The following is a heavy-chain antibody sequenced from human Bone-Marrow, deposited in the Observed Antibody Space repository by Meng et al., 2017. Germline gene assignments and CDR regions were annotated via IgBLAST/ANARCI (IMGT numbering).Heavy chain of an antibody. CDR2: IDPRSGDT. D-gene: IGHD6-13*01. Sequence: ASVKVSCKPSGYTFTAYWLHWVRQAPGQGLDWMGRIDPRSGDTQYAQNFQGRFTMTRDTSISTTYMELSRLRSDDTAVYYCVRDEDISAAGKMFGDYWGQGTLVTIAS. CDR1: GYTFTAYW. V-gene: IGHV1-2*06. J-gene: IGHJ4*02. CDR3: VRDEDISAAGKMFGDY.